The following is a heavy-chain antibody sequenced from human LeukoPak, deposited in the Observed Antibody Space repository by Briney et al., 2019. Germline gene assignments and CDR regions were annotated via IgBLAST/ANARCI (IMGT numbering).Heavy chain of an antibody. CDR2: IYYSGST. V-gene: IGHV4-39*01. CDR3: VRLGYCGGDCSQGYYFYFMDV. J-gene: IGHJ6*03. Sequence: PSETLSLTCTVSGGSISSSYYWGWIRQPPGKGLEWIGTIYYSGSTYYNPSLKSRVTISVDTSKNQFSLKLSSVTAADTALYYCVRLGYCGGDCSQGYYFYFMDVWGKGTTVTVSS. CDR1: GGSISSSYY. D-gene: IGHD2-21*02.